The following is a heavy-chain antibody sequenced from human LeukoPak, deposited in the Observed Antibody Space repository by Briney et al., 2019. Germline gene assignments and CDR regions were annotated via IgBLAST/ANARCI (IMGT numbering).Heavy chain of an antibody. J-gene: IGHJ4*02. CDR2: ISSSSSTI. D-gene: IGHD2-2*01. CDR3: AGSVVVPAAMGGFDY. CDR1: GFTFSSYS. V-gene: IGHV3-48*02. Sequence: GSLRLSCAASGFTFSSYSMNWVRQAPGKGLEWVSYISSSSSTIYYADSVKGRFTISRDNAKNSLYLQMNSLRDEDTAVYYCAGSVVVPAAMGGFDYWGQGTLVTVSS.